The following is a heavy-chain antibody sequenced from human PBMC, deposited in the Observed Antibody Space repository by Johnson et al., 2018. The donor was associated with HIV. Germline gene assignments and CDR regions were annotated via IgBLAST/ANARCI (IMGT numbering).Heavy chain of an antibody. Sequence: VQLVESGGGLVQPGGSLRLSCAASGFTFSSYGMHWVRQAPGKGLEWVAFIRYDGSNKYYADSVKGRFTISRDNSKNTLYLQMNSLRAEDTAVYYCARGLAAARGDAFDIWGQGTMVTVSS. V-gene: IGHV3-30*02. CDR1: GFTFSSYG. CDR3: ARGLAAARGDAFDI. J-gene: IGHJ3*02. CDR2: IRYDGSNK. D-gene: IGHD6-13*01.